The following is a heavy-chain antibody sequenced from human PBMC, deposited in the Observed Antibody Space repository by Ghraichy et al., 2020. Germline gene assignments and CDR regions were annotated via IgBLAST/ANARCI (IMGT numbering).Heavy chain of an antibody. V-gene: IGHV3-33*08. Sequence: GGSLRLSCAASGFTFSSYGMHWVRQAPGKGLEWVAVIWYDGSNKYYADSVKGRFTISRDNSKNKLYLQMNSLRAEDTAVYYCARDVGYSYGFSWFDPWGQGTLVTVSS. J-gene: IGHJ5*02. CDR2: IWYDGSNK. CDR3: ARDVGYSYGFSWFDP. D-gene: IGHD5-18*01. CDR1: GFTFSSYG.